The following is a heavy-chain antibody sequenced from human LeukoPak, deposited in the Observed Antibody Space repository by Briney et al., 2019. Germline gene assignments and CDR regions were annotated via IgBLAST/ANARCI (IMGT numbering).Heavy chain of an antibody. V-gene: IGHV1-46*01. D-gene: IGHD5-18*01. CDR1: GYTFTSYY. CDR2: INPSGGST. J-gene: IGHJ4*02. CDR3: ARYSYGNYYFDY. Sequence: ASVKVSCKASGYTFTSYYMHWVRQAPGQGLEWMGIINPSGGSTSYAQKFQGRVTITADESTSTAYMELSSLRSEDTAVYYCARYSYGNYYFDYWGQGTLVTVSS.